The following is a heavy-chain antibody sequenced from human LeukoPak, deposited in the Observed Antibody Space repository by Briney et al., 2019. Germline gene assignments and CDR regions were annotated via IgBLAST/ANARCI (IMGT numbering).Heavy chain of an antibody. V-gene: IGHV3-23*01. D-gene: IGHD3-10*01. CDR3: AKESSLLRGPTVIYYFDF. J-gene: IGHJ4*02. CDR2: ISGGGGST. Sequence: GGSLRLSCAASGFTFSTYGMSWVRQAPGKGLEWVSSISGGGGSTYYADSVKGRFTISRDNSKNTLYLQMNSLRAEDTAIYYCAKESSLLRGPTVIYYFDFWGKGTLVTVSS. CDR1: GFTFSTYG.